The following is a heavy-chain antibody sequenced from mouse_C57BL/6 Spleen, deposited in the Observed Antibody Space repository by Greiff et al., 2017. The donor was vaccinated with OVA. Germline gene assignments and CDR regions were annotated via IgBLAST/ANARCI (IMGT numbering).Heavy chain of an antibody. CDR2: IDPSDSYT. Sequence: VKQSCKASGYTFTSYWMQWVKQRPGQGLEWIGEIDPSDSYTNYNQKFKGKATLTVDTSSSTAYMQLSSLTSEDSAVYYCAPITTVVARGYAMDYWGQGTSVTVSS. CDR3: APITTVVARGYAMDY. V-gene: IGHV1-50*01. D-gene: IGHD1-1*01. J-gene: IGHJ4*01. CDR1: GYTFTSYW.